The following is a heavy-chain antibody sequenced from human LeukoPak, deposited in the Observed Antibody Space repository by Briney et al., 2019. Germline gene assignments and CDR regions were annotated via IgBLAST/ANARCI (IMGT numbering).Heavy chain of an antibody. CDR2: INHSGST. D-gene: IGHD2-2*01. V-gene: IGHV4-39*07. CDR1: GGSISSSNYY. J-gene: IGHJ4*02. Sequence: SETLSLTCTVSGGSISSSNYYWGWIRQPPGKGLEWIGEINHSGSTNYNPSLKSRVTISVDTSKNQFSLKLSSVTAADTAVYYCARGYQLPSLQGPRFDYWGQGTLVTASS. CDR3: ARGYQLPSLQGPRFDY.